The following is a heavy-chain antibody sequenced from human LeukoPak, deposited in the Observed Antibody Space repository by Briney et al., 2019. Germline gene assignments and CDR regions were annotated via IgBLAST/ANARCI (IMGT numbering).Heavy chain of an antibody. D-gene: IGHD5-12*01. V-gene: IGHV1-2*06. J-gene: IGHJ4*02. Sequence: VASVKVSCKASGYTFTSYYMHWVRQAPGQGLEWMGRINANSGGTNYAQKFQGRVTMTRDTSISTAYMELSRLRSDDTAVYYCASPYGRPDADVYGGYAYDDWGQGTLVTFSS. CDR2: INANSGGT. CDR1: GYTFTSYY. CDR3: ASPYGRPDADVYGGYAYDD.